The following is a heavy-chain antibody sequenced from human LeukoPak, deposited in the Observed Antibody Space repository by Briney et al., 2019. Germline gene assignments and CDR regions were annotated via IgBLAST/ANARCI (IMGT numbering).Heavy chain of an antibody. Sequence: GGSLRLSCEDSGFTVSSNYMSGVRQAPGKGLEWVSVIYSVVTTYYADSVKGRFTISRDTSKNTSFLQMNTLRVEDTAAYYCARLESKEGTIYWGQGTLVTVSS. CDR2: IYSVVTT. CDR3: ARLESKEGTIY. CDR1: GFTVSSNY. D-gene: IGHD5-24*01. V-gene: IGHV3-66*02. J-gene: IGHJ4*02.